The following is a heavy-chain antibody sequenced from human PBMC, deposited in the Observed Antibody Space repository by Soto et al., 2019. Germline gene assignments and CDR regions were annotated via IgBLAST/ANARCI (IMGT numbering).Heavy chain of an antibody. V-gene: IGHV3-72*01. CDR3: ASVPAVHPYYYYYMDV. J-gene: IGHJ6*03. CDR2: IRNKPTSYTT. Sequence: EVQLVESGGGLVQPGGSLRLSCAASGFTFSDHYMDWVRQAPGKGLEWVGRIRNKPTSYTTEYAASVKGRFTIARNASKNSLYLQMSCLKTEDTVVYYCASVPAVHPYYYYYMDVWGKGTTVTVSS. CDR1: GFTFSDHY. D-gene: IGHD2-21*02.